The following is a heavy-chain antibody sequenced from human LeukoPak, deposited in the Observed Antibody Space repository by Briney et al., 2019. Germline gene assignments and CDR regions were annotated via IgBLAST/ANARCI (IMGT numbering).Heavy chain of an antibody. CDR2: ISAYNGNT. CDR3: AREYSGYDPAPIQYWFDP. V-gene: IGHV1-18*01. CDR1: GYTFTSYG. J-gene: IGHJ5*02. D-gene: IGHD5-12*01. Sequence: ASVKVSCKASGYTFTSYGISWVRQAPGQGLEWMGWISAYNGNTNYAQKLQGRVTMTTDTSTSTAYMELRSLRSDDTAVYYCAREYSGYDPAPIQYWFDPWGRGTLVTVSS.